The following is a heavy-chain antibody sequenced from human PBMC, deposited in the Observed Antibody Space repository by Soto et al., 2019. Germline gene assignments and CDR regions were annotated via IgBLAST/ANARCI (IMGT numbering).Heavy chain of an antibody. D-gene: IGHD4-4*01. J-gene: IGHJ4*02. CDR1: GFTFSSYS. CDR3: AREGINNYNEYYFDS. V-gene: IGHV3-21*01. Sequence: SLRLSCAASGFTFSSYSMNWVRQAPGNGLEWVSSISGSGNYTHYADFLRGRFTISRDNAKTSLYLQMNSLRAEDTAVYYCAREGINNYNEYYFDSWGQGTVVTVSS. CDR2: ISGSGNYT.